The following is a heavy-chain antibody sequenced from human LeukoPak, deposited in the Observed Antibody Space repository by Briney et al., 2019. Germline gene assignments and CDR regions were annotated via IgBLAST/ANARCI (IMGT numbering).Heavy chain of an antibody. CDR3: AREHYGDYYFDY. CDR2: ISYDGSNK. CDR1: GFIFSSHA. V-gene: IGHV3-30-3*01. Sequence: PGGSLRLSCAASGFIFSSHAMHWVRQAPGKGLEWVAVISYDGSNKFYADSVKGRFTISRDNSKNTLYLQMNSLRAEDTAVYYCAREHYGDYYFDYWGQGTLVTVSS. D-gene: IGHD4-17*01. J-gene: IGHJ4*02.